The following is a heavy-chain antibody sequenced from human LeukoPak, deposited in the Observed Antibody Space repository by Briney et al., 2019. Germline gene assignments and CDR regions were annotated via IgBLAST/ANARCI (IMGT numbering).Heavy chain of an antibody. J-gene: IGHJ6*03. CDR3: ARWAVDWLQIYYYMDV. D-gene: IGHD3-9*01. V-gene: IGHV3-11*01. Sequence: SSSGSTIYYADSVKGRFTISRDNAKNSLYLQMNSLRAEDTAVYYCARWAVDWLQIYYYMDVWGKGTTVTVSS. CDR2: SSSGSTI.